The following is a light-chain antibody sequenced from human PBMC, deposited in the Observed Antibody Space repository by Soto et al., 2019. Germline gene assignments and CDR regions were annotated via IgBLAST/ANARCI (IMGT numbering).Light chain of an antibody. J-gene: IGLJ2*01. CDR2: YDS. CDR1: NIGSKS. CDR3: QVWDNSSEHPV. Sequence: SYELTQAPSVSVAPGKTARITCGGNNIGSKSVHWYQQKPGQAPVLVIYYDSDRPSGIPERFSGSNSGNTATLTISRVEAGDEADYYCQVWDNSSEHPVFGGGTQLTVL. V-gene: IGLV3-21*04.